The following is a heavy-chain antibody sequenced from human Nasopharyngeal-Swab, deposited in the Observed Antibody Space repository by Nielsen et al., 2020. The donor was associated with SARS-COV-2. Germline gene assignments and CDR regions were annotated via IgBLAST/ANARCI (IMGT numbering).Heavy chain of an antibody. Sequence: SGPTLVKPTQTLTLTCTFSGFSLSTSGVGVGWVRQPPGKALEWLARIDWDDDKFYSTSLKTRLTISKDTSKNRVVLTMTNMDPVDTATYYCARVDVGTSMTHWGQGTLVTVSS. CDR3: ARVDVGTSMTH. CDR2: IDWDDDK. V-gene: IGHV2-70*04. D-gene: IGHD5-18*01. J-gene: IGHJ4*02. CDR1: GFSLSTSGVG.